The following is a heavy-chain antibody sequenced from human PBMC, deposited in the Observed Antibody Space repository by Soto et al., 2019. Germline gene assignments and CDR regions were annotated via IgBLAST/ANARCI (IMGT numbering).Heavy chain of an antibody. CDR1: GYTNTSYD. CDR3: ARSRGSAPGHYYYYGMDV. CDR2: MNPNSGNT. V-gene: IGHV1-8*01. D-gene: IGHD1-26*01. J-gene: IGHJ6*02. Sequence: ASVKVSCKDSGYTNTSYDSNSLRQATGQGLEWMGWMNPNSGNTGYAQKFQGRVTMTRNTSISTAYMELSSLRSEDTAVYYCARSRGSAPGHYYYYGMDVWGQGTTVPVSS.